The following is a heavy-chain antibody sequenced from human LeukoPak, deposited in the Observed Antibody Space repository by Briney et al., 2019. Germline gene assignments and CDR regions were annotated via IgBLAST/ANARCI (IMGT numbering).Heavy chain of an antibody. Sequence: GGSQRLSSAADALKVSDHYIDWVRPAQRKWLEWDGRSRNKASSYTTEYAASVEGRFTISRDVSESSLYLQMNSLRTEDTAVYYCGRIAINANNGMDVWGQGTTVTVSS. V-gene: IGHV3-72*01. CDR3: GRIAINANNGMDV. CDR2: SRNKASSYTT. J-gene: IGHJ6*02. D-gene: IGHD1/OR15-1a*01. CDR1: ALKVSDHY.